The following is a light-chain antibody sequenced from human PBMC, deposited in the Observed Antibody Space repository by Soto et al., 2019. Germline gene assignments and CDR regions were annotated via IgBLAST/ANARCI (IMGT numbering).Light chain of an antibody. CDR2: GAS. J-gene: IGKJ1*01. CDR3: QQYGSSGT. Sequence: SGLTQSPGTVSLSPWERATLSCRASQSVSNNFSSWYQQTPGHPPRLLIYGASNRTTGTPGSFSGSASATVFPLTISILEPEDFAVYYCQQYGSSGTFGQGTKVDIK. CDR1: QSVSNNF. V-gene: IGKV3-20*01.